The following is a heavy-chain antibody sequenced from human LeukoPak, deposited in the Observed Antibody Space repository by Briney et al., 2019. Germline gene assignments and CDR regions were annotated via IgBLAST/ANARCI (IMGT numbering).Heavy chain of an antibody. CDR3: ARKRSNWNADV. Sequence: KPSETLSLTCTVSGGSISSSNYYWVWIRQPPGKGLEWIGTIYHTGSTYYNPSLKSRVTISVDTSKNQFSLNLSSVTAADTAVYYCARKRSNWNADVWGQGTTVTVSS. CDR2: IYHTGST. D-gene: IGHD1-1*01. CDR1: GGSISSSNYY. J-gene: IGHJ6*02. V-gene: IGHV4-39*01.